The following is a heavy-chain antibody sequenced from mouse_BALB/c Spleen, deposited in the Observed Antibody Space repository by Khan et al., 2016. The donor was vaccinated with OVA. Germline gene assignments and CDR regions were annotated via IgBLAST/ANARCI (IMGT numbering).Heavy chain of an antibody. D-gene: IGHD2-4*01. Sequence: QVQLQQPGAELVKPGASVKMSCKASGYTFTSYNMHWVKQTPGQGLEWIGAIYPGNGDTSYNQKFKGKATLTADKSSSTAYMQLSSLTSEDSAVYYCARGDDYDVLAYWGQGTLVTVSA. V-gene: IGHV1-12*01. J-gene: IGHJ3*01. CDR2: IYPGNGDT. CDR3: ARGDDYDVLAY. CDR1: GYTFTSYN.